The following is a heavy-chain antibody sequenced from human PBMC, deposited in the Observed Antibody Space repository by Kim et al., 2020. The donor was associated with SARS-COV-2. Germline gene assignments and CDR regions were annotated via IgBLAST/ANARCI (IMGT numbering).Heavy chain of an antibody. V-gene: IGHV2-5*02. J-gene: IGHJ4*02. CDR1: GFSLSTSGVG. CDR3: AHSRSYYYGSGRYYNLSPPVFDY. CDR2: IYWDDDK. D-gene: IGHD3-10*01. Sequence: SGPTLVQPTQTLTLTCTFSGFSLSTSGVGVGWIRQPPGKALEWLALIYWDDDKRYSPSLKSRLTITKDTSKNQVVLTMTNMDPVDTATYYCAHSRSYYYGSGRYYNLSPPVFDYWGQGTLVTVSS.